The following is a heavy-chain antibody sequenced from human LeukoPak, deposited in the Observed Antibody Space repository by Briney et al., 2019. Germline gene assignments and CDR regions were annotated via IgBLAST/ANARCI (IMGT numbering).Heavy chain of an antibody. Sequence: ASVKVSCKASGYTFTSYAMHWVRQAPGQRLEWMGWINAGNGNTKYSQKFQGRVTITRDTSASTAYMELSSLRSEDTAVYYCARVFDYYDSSGYSYYFGYWGQGTLVTVSS. J-gene: IGHJ4*02. D-gene: IGHD3-22*01. V-gene: IGHV1-3*01. CDR2: INAGNGNT. CDR3: ARVFDYYDSSGYSYYFGY. CDR1: GYTFTSYA.